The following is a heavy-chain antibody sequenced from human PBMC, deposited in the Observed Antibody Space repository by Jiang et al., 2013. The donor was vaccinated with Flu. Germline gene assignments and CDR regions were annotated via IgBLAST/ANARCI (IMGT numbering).Heavy chain of an antibody. J-gene: IGHJ3*02. CDR2: TYYRSKWYN. Sequence: TSQTLSLTCAISGDSVSSNSAAWNWIRQSPSRGLEWLGRTYYRSKWYNDYAVSVKSRITINPDTSKNQFSLQLNSVTPEDTAVYYCARDRGGSYWGGSAFDIWAKGQWSPSLQ. D-gene: IGHD1-26*01. CDR3: ARDRGGSYWGGSAFDI. CDR1: GDSVSSNSAA. V-gene: IGHV6-1*01.